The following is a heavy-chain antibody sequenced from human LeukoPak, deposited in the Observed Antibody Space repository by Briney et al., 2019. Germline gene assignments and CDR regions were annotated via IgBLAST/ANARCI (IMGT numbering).Heavy chain of an antibody. D-gene: IGHD5-18*01. CDR2: ISAYNGNT. CDR1: GYTFTGYG. Sequence: GASVKVSCKASGYTFTGYGISWVRQAPGQGLEWMGWISAYNGNTNYTQKLQGGVTMTTDTSTSTAYMELRSLRSDDTAVYYCAAWIQLWLQIVNWGQGTLVTVSS. CDR3: AAWIQLWLQIVN. J-gene: IGHJ4*02. V-gene: IGHV1-18*01.